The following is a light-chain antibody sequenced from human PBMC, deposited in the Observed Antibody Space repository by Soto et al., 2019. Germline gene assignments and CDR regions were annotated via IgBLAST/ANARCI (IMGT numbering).Light chain of an antibody. Sequence: EIVLTQSPGTLSLSPGERATLSCRASQSVSSNYLAWYQQNPGQAPRLLIYGASSRATGIPDRFSGSGSGTEFTLTISRLEPEDFAVYYCQQYDSSPWTFGQGTKVEIK. CDR2: GAS. CDR1: QSVSSNY. J-gene: IGKJ1*01. CDR3: QQYDSSPWT. V-gene: IGKV3-20*01.